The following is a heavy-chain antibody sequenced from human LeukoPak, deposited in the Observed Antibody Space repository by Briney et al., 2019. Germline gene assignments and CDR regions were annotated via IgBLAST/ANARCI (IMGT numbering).Heavy chain of an antibody. CDR2: IIPIFGTA. CDR1: GGTFSSYA. V-gene: IGHV1-69*05. D-gene: IGHD2-15*01. J-gene: IGHJ5*02. CDR3: ARGENRGYCSGGSCYLNWFDP. Sequence: GASVKVSCKASGGTFSSYAISWVRQAPGQGLEWMGRIIPIFGTANYAQKFQGRVTITTDESTSTAYMELSSLRSEGTAVYYCARGENRGYCSGGSCYLNWFDPWGQGTLVTVSS.